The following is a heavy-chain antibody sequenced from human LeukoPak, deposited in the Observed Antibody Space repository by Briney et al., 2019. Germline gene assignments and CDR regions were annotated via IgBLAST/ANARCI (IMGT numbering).Heavy chain of an antibody. CDR3: AKVVVAAAGTSTFYFDY. Sequence: PGGSLRLSCAASGFTFSNYAMNWVRQVPGKGLEWVSAINGRGGSTYYADSVKGRFTISRDNSKNTLYLQMNSLRAEDTAVYYCAKVVVAAAGTSTFYFDYWGQGTLVTVSS. CDR1: GFTFSNYA. J-gene: IGHJ4*02. V-gene: IGHV3-23*01. D-gene: IGHD6-13*01. CDR2: INGRGGST.